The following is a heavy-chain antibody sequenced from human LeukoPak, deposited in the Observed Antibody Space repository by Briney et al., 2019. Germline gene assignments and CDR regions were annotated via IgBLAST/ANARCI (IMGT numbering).Heavy chain of an antibody. D-gene: IGHD3-16*02. CDR1: GGTFSSYS. CDR2: LIPIFGSA. CDR3: ARSVWELSDYYYTMDV. V-gene: IGHV1-69*05. Sequence: ASVKVSCKASGGTFSSYSINWVRQAPGQGLEWMGGLIPIFGSANYAQRFQGRATITTDESTSTAYLEVSSLRSEDTAVYYCARSVWELSDYYYTMDVWGQGTTVTVSS. J-gene: IGHJ6*02.